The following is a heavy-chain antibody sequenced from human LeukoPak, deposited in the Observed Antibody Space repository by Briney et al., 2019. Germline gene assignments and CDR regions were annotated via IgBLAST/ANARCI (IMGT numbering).Heavy chain of an antibody. J-gene: IGHJ4*02. CDR3: ARSQYYVLDY. D-gene: IGHD3-10*02. Sequence: SETLSLTCTVSGGSISSSYWNWIRQRPGKGLEWIGFIYYGGSTNYNPSLKSRVTISVDTSKNQFSLKLTSVTAADTAVYYCARSQYYVLDYWGQGTLVTVSS. CDR1: GGSISSSY. CDR2: IYYGGST. V-gene: IGHV4-59*08.